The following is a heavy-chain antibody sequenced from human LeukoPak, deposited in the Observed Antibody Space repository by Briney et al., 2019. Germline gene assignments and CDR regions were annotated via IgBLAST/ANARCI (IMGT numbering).Heavy chain of an antibody. V-gene: IGHV6-1*01. Sequence: SQTLSLTCAISGDSVSSNSVAWNWIRQSPSRGLEWLGRTYYRSNWNNDYAVSLESRISINPDTSKNQMSLQLNSVTPEDTAVYYCARDVKEWGELTRYYYYGMDVWGQGTTVTVSS. D-gene: IGHD1-26*01. J-gene: IGHJ6*02. CDR3: ARDVKEWGELTRYYYYGMDV. CDR2: TYYRSNWNN. CDR1: GDSVSSNSVA.